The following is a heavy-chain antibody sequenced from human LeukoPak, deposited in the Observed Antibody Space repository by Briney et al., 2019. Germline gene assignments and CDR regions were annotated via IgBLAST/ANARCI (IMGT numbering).Heavy chain of an antibody. CDR1: GFTFSSYA. D-gene: IGHD2-2*01. J-gene: IGHJ3*02. CDR2: ISSSSSTI. V-gene: IGHV3-48*01. CDR3: ARVLEGYCSSTSCYGDAFDI. Sequence: GGSLRLSCAASGFTFSSYAMHWVRQAPGKGLEWVSYISSSSSTIYYADSVKGRFTISRDNAKNSLYLQMNSLRAEDTAVYYCARVLEGYCSSTSCYGDAFDIWGQGTMVTVSS.